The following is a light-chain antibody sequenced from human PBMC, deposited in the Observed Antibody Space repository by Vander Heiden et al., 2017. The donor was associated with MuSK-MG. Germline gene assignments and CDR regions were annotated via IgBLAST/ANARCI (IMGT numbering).Light chain of an antibody. Sequence: DIQMSHSTSSLSASIGDRVTITCLASQGIGTYLDWYQHTLGKAPKLLIFAASNLQSGVPSRFSGSGSGTDFTLTISSLQPEDFATYFCQQSYSNPKTFGQGTKVEIK. CDR2: AAS. V-gene: IGKV1-39*01. CDR3: QQSYSNPKT. J-gene: IGKJ1*01. CDR1: QGIGTY.